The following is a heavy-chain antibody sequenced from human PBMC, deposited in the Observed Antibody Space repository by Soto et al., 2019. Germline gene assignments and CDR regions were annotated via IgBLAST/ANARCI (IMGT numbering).Heavy chain of an antibody. CDR1: GGSMRNYF. CDR2: VHFGGTT. J-gene: IGHJ4*02. Sequence: SETLSLTCTVSGGSMRNYFWNWIRQPPGQCLQWIAYVHFGGTTNYNPSLKSRVTISVDTSRRQFSLKLTSVTAADTAVYYCARSHYGEFDYWXQGSLVTVSP. D-gene: IGHD4-17*01. V-gene: IGHV4-59*12. CDR3: ARSHYGEFDY.